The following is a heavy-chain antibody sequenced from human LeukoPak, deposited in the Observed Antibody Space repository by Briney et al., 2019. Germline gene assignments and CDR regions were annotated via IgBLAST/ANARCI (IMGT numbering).Heavy chain of an antibody. CDR3: ARLLVIPSWFDP. CDR1: GGSISSGSYY. D-gene: IGHD2-15*01. Sequence: SQTLSLTCTVSGGSISSGSYYWSWIRQPAGKGLEWIGRIYTSGSTNYNPSLKSRVTISVDTSKNQFSLKLSSVTAADTAVYYCARLLVIPSWFDPWGQGTLVTVSS. CDR2: IYTSGST. J-gene: IGHJ5*02. V-gene: IGHV4-61*02.